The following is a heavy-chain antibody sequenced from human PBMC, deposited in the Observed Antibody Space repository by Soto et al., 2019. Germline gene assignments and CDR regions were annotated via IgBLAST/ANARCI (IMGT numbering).Heavy chain of an antibody. Sequence: GESLKISCKGSGYSFAGYWITWVRQKPGKGLEWMGRIDPSASQTYYSPCFRGHVTISVTKSITTVFLQWSSLRASDTAMYYCARQIYDSDTGPNFQYYFDSWGQGTPVTVSS. D-gene: IGHD3-22*01. CDR3: ARQIYDSDTGPNFQYYFDS. CDR1: GYSFAGYW. CDR2: IDPSASQT. J-gene: IGHJ4*02. V-gene: IGHV5-10-1*01.